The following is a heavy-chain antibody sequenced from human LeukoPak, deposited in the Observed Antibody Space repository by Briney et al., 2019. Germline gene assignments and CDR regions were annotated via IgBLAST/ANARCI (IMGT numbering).Heavy chain of an antibody. D-gene: IGHD5-18*01. J-gene: IGHJ4*02. Sequence: ASVKVSCKASGYTFTSYYMHWVRQAPGQGLEWMGIINPGGGSTTYAQNFQGRVTMTGDMSTSTVYMELSSLRSEDTAVYYCASRGDTAMVPFDYWGQGTLVTVSS. V-gene: IGHV1-46*01. CDR2: INPGGGST. CDR1: GYTFTSYY. CDR3: ASRGDTAMVPFDY.